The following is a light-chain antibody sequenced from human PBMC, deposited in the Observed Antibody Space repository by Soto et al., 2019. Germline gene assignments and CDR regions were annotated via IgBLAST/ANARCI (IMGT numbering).Light chain of an antibody. V-gene: IGLV1-51*02. CDR3: GAWDGSLTGGV. CDR1: SSNIGSNY. Sequence: QSVLTQPPSVSAAPGQKVTISCSGSSSNIGSNYVSWYQQLPGTAPKLLIYENYERTSGIPDRFSGSKSGTSATLGITGLQTGDEADYYCGAWDGSLTGGVFGGGTKLTVL. CDR2: ENY. J-gene: IGLJ2*01.